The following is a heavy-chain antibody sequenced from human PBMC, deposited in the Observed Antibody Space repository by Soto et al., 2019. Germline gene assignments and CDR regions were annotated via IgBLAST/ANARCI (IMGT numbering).Heavy chain of an antibody. V-gene: IGHV4-61*01. D-gene: IGHD3-10*01. J-gene: IGHJ4*02. CDR2: IYNSGST. CDR1: GASVSSGSYY. Sequence: QVQLQESGPGLVKPSETLSLTCTVSGASVSSGSYYWGWFRQPPGKGLEWIGYIYNSGSTSYNASLKSRVTISVDTSRNQISLKLNSVTAADTAIYYCAKEVLGSYVDYWGQGTLVTVSS. CDR3: AKEVLGSYVDY.